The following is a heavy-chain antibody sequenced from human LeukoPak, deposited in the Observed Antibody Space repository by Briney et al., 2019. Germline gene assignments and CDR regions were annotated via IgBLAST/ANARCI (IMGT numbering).Heavy chain of an antibody. D-gene: IGHD6-6*01. CDR2: IYPGDSDT. CDR3: ATARVSSSTPDSDY. Sequence: GESLKISCKGSGYSFTSYWIGWVRQLPGKGLEWMGIIYPGDSDTRYSPSFQGQVTISADKSISTAYLQWSSLKASDTAMYYRATARVSSSTPDSDYWGQGTLVTVSS. J-gene: IGHJ4*02. V-gene: IGHV5-51*01. CDR1: GYSFTSYW.